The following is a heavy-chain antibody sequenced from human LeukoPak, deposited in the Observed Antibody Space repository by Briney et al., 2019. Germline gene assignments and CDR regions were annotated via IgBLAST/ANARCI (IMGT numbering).Heavy chain of an antibody. J-gene: IGHJ4*02. Sequence: SETLSLTCTVSGGSISSSSYYWGWIRQPPGKGLEWIGSIYYSGSTYYNPSLKGRVTISVDTSKNQFSLKLSSVTAADTAVYYCAREWGSLYCSSTSCSLGIDYWGQGTLVTVSS. CDR3: AREWGSLYCSSTSCSLGIDY. CDR2: IYYSGST. CDR1: GGSISSSSYY. D-gene: IGHD2-2*01. V-gene: IGHV4-39*02.